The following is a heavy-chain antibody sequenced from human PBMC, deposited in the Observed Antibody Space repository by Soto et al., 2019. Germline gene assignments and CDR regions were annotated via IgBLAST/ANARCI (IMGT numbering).Heavy chain of an antibody. CDR1: GFTFSDYY. CDR2: ISSSGSTI. Sequence: LRLSCAASGFTFSDYYMSWIRQAPGKGLEWVSYISSSGSTIYYADSVKGRFTISRDNAKNSLYLQMNSLRAEDTAVYYCARLLMVYAIRGWFDPWGQGTLVTVSS. J-gene: IGHJ5*02. D-gene: IGHD2-8*01. V-gene: IGHV3-11*01. CDR3: ARLLMVYAIRGWFDP.